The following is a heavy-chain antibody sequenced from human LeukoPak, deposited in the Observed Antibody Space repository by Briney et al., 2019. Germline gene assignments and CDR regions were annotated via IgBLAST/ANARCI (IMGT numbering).Heavy chain of an antibody. D-gene: IGHD1-14*01. CDR3: ARGVSGILDAFDI. Sequence: SSETLSLTCAVSGGSISSGGYSWSWIRQPPGKGLEWIGYIYYSGSTYYNPSLKSRVTISVDTSKNQFSLKLNSVTAADTAVYYCARGVSGILDAFDIWGQGTMVTVSS. CDR2: IYYSGST. V-gene: IGHV4-30-4*07. CDR1: GGSISSGGYS. J-gene: IGHJ3*02.